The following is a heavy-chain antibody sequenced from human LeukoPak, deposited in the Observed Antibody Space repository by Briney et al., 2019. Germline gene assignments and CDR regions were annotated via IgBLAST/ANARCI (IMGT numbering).Heavy chain of an antibody. CDR3: AREIYSGSYRQPYGAFDI. D-gene: IGHD1-26*01. Sequence: FGPANYAQKFQGRVTITADESTSTAYMELSSLRSEDTAVYYCAREIYSGSYRQPYGAFDIWGQGTMVTVSS. J-gene: IGHJ3*02. V-gene: IGHV1-69*01. CDR2: FGPA.